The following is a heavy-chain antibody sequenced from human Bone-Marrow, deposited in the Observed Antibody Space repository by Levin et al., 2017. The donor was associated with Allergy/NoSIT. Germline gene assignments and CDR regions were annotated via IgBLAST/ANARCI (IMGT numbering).Heavy chain of an antibody. CDR1: GFTFSNAW. J-gene: IGHJ4*02. CDR3: IGDLIVVVPAAMYYFDY. Sequence: GESLKISCAASGFTFSNAWMSWVRQAPGKGLEWVGRIKSKTDGGTTDYAAPVKGRFTISRDDSKNTLYLQMNSLKTEDTAVYYCIGDLIVVVPAAMYYFDYWGQGTLVTVSS. CDR2: IKSKTDGGTT. D-gene: IGHD2-2*01. V-gene: IGHV3-15*01.